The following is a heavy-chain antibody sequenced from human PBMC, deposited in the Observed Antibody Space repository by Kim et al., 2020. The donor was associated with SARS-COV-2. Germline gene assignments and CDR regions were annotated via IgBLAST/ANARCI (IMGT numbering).Heavy chain of an antibody. J-gene: IGHJ4*02. V-gene: IGHV4-31*03. CDR1: GGSISSGGYY. Sequence: SETLSLTCTVSGGSISSGGYYWSWIRQHPGKGLEWIGYIYYSGSTYYNPSLKSRVTISVDTSKNQFSLKLSSVTAADTAVYYCARARITMIVVVKYFDSWGKETRFTVSS. CDR2: IYYSGST. D-gene: IGHD3-22*01. CDR3: ARARITMIVVVKYFDS.